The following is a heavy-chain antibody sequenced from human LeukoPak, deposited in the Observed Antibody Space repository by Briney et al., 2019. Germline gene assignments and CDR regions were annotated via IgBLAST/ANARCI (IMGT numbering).Heavy chain of an antibody. V-gene: IGHV1-18*01. CDR1: GYTFTSYG. Sequence: ASVKVSCKASGYTFTSYGISWVRQAPGQGLEWMAWINVYNGDTYYAQKFQDRVTMTTDTSTSTAYMELRSLRADDTAVYYCARDGGYGSGSYYNVGVDYWGQGTLVTVSS. J-gene: IGHJ4*02. D-gene: IGHD3-10*01. CDR2: INVYNGDT. CDR3: ARDGGYGSGSYYNVGVDY.